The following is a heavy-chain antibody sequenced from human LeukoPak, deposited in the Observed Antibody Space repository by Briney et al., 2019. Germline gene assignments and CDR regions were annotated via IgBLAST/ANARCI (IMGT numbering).Heavy chain of an antibody. D-gene: IGHD3-22*01. CDR3: ATDSSGYIIDY. CDR1: GYTFTSYG. CDR2: ISAYNGNT. Sequence: GASVKVSCKASGYTFTSYGISWVRQAPGQGLEWMGWISAYNGNTNYAQKLQGRVTMTTDTSTSTAYMELSSLRSEDTAVYYCATDSSGYIIDYWGQGTLVTVSS. J-gene: IGHJ4*02. V-gene: IGHV1-18*01.